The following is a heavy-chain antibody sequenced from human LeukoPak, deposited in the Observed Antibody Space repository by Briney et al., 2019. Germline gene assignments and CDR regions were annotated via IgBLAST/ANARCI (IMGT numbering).Heavy chain of an antibody. CDR3: ARLSIQYGDYDLYYYGMDV. CDR2: TRNKANSYTT. J-gene: IGHJ6*02. CDR1: GFTFSDHY. D-gene: IGHD4-17*01. Sequence: GGSLRLSCAASGFTFSDHYMDWVRQAPGKGLKWVGRTRNKANSYTTEYAASVKGRFTISRDDSKNSLYLQMNSLKTEDTAVYYCARLSIQYGDYDLYYYGMDVWGQGTTVTVSS. V-gene: IGHV3-72*01.